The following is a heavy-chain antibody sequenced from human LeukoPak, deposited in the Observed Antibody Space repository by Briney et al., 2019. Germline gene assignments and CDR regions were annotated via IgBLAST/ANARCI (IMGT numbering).Heavy chain of an antibody. CDR2: INPNSGGT. CDR1: GYTFTDSY. D-gene: IGHD6-13*01. J-gene: IGHJ6*03. Sequence: ASVTVSCKASGYTFTDSYVHWVRQAPGQGLEWMGWINPNSGGTNYAQKFQGRVTMIRDTSISTAYMELSRLRSDDTAVYYCARMISSSWYYYYMDVWGKGTTVTVSS. V-gene: IGHV1-2*02. CDR3: ARMISSSWYYYYMDV.